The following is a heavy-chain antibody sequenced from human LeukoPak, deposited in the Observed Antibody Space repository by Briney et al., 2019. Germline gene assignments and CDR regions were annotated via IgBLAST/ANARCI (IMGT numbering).Heavy chain of an antibody. CDR2: LSNSGNT. CDR3: ARARYVNSFYAFHI. Sequence: SETVSLTCTVYGVSISSYYWIWMRLPPGKGLEGVGYLSNSGNTSYSPSLKSRVTIFGDTSKNQFFLKLSSVTAAATAMYYCARARYVNSFYAFHIWGQGTLVTVSS. CDR1: GVSISSYY. J-gene: IGHJ3*02. V-gene: IGHV4-59*01. D-gene: IGHD3-9*01.